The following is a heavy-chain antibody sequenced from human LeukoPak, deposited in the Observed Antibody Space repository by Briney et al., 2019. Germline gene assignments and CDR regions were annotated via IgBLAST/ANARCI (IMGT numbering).Heavy chain of an antibody. J-gene: IGHJ4*02. CDR2: TYYRSKWYS. CDR1: GDSVSSNSAA. CDR3: ARDSSGWRSIFDY. D-gene: IGHD6-19*01. V-gene: IGHV6-1*01. Sequence: SQTLSLTCAISGDSVSSNSAAWNWIRQSPSRGLEWLGRTYYRSKWYSDYAVSVKSPLTINPDTSKNQFSLQLNSATAEDTAVYCGARDSSGWRSIFDYWGEGTLVSVSS.